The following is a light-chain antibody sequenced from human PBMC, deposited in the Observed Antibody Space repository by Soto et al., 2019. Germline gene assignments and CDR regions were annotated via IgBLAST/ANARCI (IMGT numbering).Light chain of an antibody. J-gene: IGLJ1*01. CDR1: SSDVGNYNY. CDR2: DVS. CDR3: SSYTSSTTLYV. Sequence: ALTQPASVSGSPGQSITISCTGASSDVGNYNYVSWYQQHPGKAPKLIIYDVSNRPSGVSNRFSGSKSGNTASLTISGLQAEDEADYYCSSYTSSTTLYVFGTGTKVTVL. V-gene: IGLV2-14*03.